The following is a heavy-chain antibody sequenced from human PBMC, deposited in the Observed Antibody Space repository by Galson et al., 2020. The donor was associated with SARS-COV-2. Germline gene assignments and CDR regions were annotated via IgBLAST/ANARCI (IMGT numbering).Heavy chain of an antibody. D-gene: IGHD3-10*01. CDR1: GYTFTSYD. CDR3: ARGRGRWSGSYYRGWFDP. J-gene: IGHJ5*02. CDR2: MNPNSGNT. V-gene: IGHV1-8*01. Sequence: ASVKVSCKASGYTFTSYDINWVRQVTGQGLEWMGWMNPNSGNTDYAQKFQGRVTMTRNTSISTAYMELSSLRSDDTAVYYCARGRGRWSGSYYRGWFDPWGQGTLVTVSS.